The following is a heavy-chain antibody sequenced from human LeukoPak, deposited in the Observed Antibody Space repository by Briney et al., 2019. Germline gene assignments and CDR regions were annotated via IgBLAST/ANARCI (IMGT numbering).Heavy chain of an antibody. Sequence: ASVKVSCKASAYTFTGYYIHWVRQAPGQGPEWMGRINPNSGGTDYAQKFQGRVTMTRDTSISTAYMELSRLRSDDTAIYYCARGERDYFDYWGQGTLVTVSS. CDR1: AYTFTGYY. CDR2: INPNSGGT. D-gene: IGHD1-1*01. J-gene: IGHJ4*02. CDR3: ARGERDYFDY. V-gene: IGHV1-2*06.